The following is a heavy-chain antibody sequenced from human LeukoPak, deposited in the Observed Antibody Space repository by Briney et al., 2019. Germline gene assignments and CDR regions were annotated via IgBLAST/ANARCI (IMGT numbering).Heavy chain of an antibody. CDR2: IIPIFGTA. CDR1: GGTFSSYA. J-gene: IGHJ4*02. CDR3: ARKGGLGYYGSGSYLDY. Sequence: ASVKVSCKASGGTFSSYAISWVRQAPGQGLEWMGGIIPIFGTANYAQKFQGRVTITTDESTSTAYMELSSLRSEDTAVYYCARKGGLGYYGSGSYLDYWGQGTLVTVSS. D-gene: IGHD3-10*01. V-gene: IGHV1-69*05.